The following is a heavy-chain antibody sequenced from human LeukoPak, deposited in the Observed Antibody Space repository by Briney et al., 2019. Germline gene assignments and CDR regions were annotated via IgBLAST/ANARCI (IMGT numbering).Heavy chain of an antibody. CDR2: IYSGGST. CDR1: GFTVSSNY. CDR3: AGSTHNYYYYGMDV. Sequence: GSLRLSCAASGFTVSSNYMSWVRQAPGKGLEWASVIYSGGSTYYADSVKGRFTISRDNSENTLYLQMNSLRAEDTAVYYCAGSTHNYYYYGMDVWGQGTTVTVSS. D-gene: IGHD2-2*01. V-gene: IGHV3-53*01. J-gene: IGHJ6*02.